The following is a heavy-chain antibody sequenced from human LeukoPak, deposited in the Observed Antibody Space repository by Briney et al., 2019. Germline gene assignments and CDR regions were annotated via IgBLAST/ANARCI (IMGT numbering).Heavy chain of an antibody. CDR1: GFTFSSYS. J-gene: IGHJ4*02. V-gene: IGHV3-23*01. D-gene: IGHD2-15*01. Sequence: GGSLRLSCAASGFTFSSYSMNWVRQAPGKGLEWVSAISGSGGSTFSADSVKGRFTISRDNSKNTLYLQMNSLRAEDTAVYYCAKQESWSNFDSWGQGTLVTVSS. CDR3: AKQESWSNFDS. CDR2: ISGSGGST.